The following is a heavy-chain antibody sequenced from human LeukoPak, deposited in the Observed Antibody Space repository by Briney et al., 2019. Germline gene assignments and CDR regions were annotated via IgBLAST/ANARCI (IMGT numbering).Heavy chain of an antibody. CDR2: INQDGSEE. J-gene: IGHJ4*02. CDR1: GFTLSSHW. CDR3: ASSRN. V-gene: IGHV3-7*02. Sequence: TGGSLRLSCAASGFTLSSHWMSWVRQAPGKGLEWVANINQDGSEEYYVDSVKGRFTISRDNAKNSLYLQMNSLKDEDTSVYYCASSRNWGQGTLVTVSS.